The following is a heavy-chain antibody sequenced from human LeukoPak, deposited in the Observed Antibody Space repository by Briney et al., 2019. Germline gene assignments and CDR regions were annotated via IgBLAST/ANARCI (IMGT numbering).Heavy chain of an antibody. CDR1: GGSISSSSYY. CDR2: IYYSGST. D-gene: IGHD4-23*01. Sequence: KPSETLSLTCTVSGGSISSSSYYWGWIRQPPGKGLEWIGSIYYSGSTYYKPSLKSRVTISVDTSKNQFSLKLSSVTAADTAVYYCARRVYGGKMHRWFDPWGQGTLVSVSS. J-gene: IGHJ5*02. CDR3: ARRVYGGKMHRWFDP. V-gene: IGHV4-39*01.